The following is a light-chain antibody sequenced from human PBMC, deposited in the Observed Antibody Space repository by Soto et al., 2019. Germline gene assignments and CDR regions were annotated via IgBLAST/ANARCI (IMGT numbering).Light chain of an antibody. V-gene: IGLV2-23*01. CDR1: SSDVAIYDL. J-gene: IGLJ1*01. Sequence: CDLKQPASVTGSPWVAVAPSCTGSSSDVAIYDLVSWYQQLPGKAPKLVISEGSKRASGVSNRFSGSKSGNTASLTISGLQAEDEADYYCRSYEDITTSYVFGTGTKVTVL. CDR2: EGS. CDR3: RSYEDITTSYV.